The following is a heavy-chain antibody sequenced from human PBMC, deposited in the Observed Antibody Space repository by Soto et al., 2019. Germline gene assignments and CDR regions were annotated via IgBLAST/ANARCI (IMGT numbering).Heavy chain of an antibody. V-gene: IGHV3-48*03. CDR1: GFTFSSYE. D-gene: IGHD6-6*01. J-gene: IGHJ6*02. Sequence: ESGGGLVQPGGSLRLSCAASGFTFSSYEMNWVRQAPGKGLEWVSYISSSGSTIYYADSVKGRFTISRDNAKNSLYLQMNSLRAEDTAVYYCARDRSIATAYGMDVWGQGTTVTVSS. CDR3: ARDRSIATAYGMDV. CDR2: ISSSGSTI.